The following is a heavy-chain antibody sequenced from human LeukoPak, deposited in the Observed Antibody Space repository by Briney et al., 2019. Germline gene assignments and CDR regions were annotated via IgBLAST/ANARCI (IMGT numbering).Heavy chain of an antibody. CDR1: GGSISSYY. J-gene: IGHJ4*02. D-gene: IGHD1-26*01. V-gene: IGHV4-59*01. Sequence: SETLSLTCTVSGGSISSYYWSWIRQPPGKGLEWIGYIYYSGSTNYNPSLKSRVTISVDTSKNQFSLKLSSVTAADTAVYYCASRIVGATPYFDYWGQGTLVTVSS. CDR3: ASRIVGATPYFDY. CDR2: IYYSGST.